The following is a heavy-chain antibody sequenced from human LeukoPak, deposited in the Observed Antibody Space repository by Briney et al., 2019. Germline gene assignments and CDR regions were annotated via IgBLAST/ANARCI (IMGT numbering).Heavy chain of an antibody. CDR3: ARGRVSSSTWYSTYYYYFYMDV. Sequence: PSETPSLTCTVSGGSISSYYWSWIRQPPGKGLEWIGYVDHTGSTNFNPSLNGRVSISRDTSKNLFSLRLRSVTAADTAVYFCARGRVSSSTWYSTYYYYFYMDVWGKGTTVTVSS. CDR1: GGSISSYY. J-gene: IGHJ6*03. V-gene: IGHV4-59*01. CDR2: VDHTGST. D-gene: IGHD4-11*01.